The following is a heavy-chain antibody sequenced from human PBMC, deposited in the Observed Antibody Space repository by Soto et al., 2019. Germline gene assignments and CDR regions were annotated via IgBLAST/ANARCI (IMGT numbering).Heavy chain of an antibody. CDR2: ISGRGGRT. Sequence: VQLLESGGGLVQPGGSLRLSCAVSGFTFSNYAMSWVRQAPGKGLEWVSGISGRGGRTYYGDSVKGRFTISRDNSQTTLSLQLTSLRPEDTAVYYCAKGSGQWLGSWFDHWGQGTLVTVSS. J-gene: IGHJ5*02. CDR3: AKGSGQWLGSWFDH. CDR1: GFTFSNYA. D-gene: IGHD6-19*01. V-gene: IGHV3-23*01.